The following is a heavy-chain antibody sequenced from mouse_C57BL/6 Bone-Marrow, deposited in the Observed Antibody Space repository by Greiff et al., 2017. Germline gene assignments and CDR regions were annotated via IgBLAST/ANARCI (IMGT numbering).Heavy chain of an antibody. Sequence: QVQLQQPGAELVRPGTSVKLSCKASGYTFTSYWMHWVKQRPGQGLEWIGVIDPSDSYTNYNQKFKGKATLTVDKSSSTAYMQLSSLTSEDSAVYYCAGYAMDYWGQGTSVTVSS. CDR2: IDPSDSYT. V-gene: IGHV1-59*01. CDR3: AGYAMDY. CDR1: GYTFTSYW. J-gene: IGHJ4*01.